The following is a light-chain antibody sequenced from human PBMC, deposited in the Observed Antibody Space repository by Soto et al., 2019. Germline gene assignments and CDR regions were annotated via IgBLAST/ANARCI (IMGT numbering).Light chain of an antibody. CDR2: EVT. J-gene: IGLJ1*01. CDR1: SSDFGAYNY. V-gene: IGLV2-8*01. Sequence: QSVLTQPPSASGSPGQPVTISCTGTSSDFGAYNYVSWYQQHPGKAPKLMIFEVTQRPSGVPDRFSGSKSGNTAALTVSGLQAEDEADYYCPSYAGSNNFYVFGTGTKVTVL. CDR3: PSYAGSNNFYV.